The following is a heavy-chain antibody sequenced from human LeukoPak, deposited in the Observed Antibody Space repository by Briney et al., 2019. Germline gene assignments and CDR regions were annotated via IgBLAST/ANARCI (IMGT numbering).Heavy chain of an antibody. J-gene: IGHJ6*03. CDR2: TYYRSKWYN. CDR1: GDSVSSNSGA. D-gene: IGHD3-16*01. Sequence: SQTLSLTCAISGDSVSSNSGAWNSIRQSPSRGLEWLGRTYYRSKWYNDYAVSVKSRITINPDTSKNQFSLQLKSVTREDTAIYYCASGAPPYYMDVWGKGTTVTVSS. CDR3: ASGAPPYYMDV. V-gene: IGHV6-1*01.